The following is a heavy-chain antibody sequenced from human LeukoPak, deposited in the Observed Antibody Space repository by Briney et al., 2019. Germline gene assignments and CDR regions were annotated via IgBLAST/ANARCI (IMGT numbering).Heavy chain of an antibody. J-gene: IGHJ4*02. Sequence: TETLSLACTVSGGSISSYYWSWIRQPPGKGLEWIGYIYYSGSTNYNPSLKSRVTISVDTYKNQFSLKLSSVTAADTAVYYCATARDYYESSGLDYWGQGTLVTVSS. CDR3: ATARDYYESSGLDY. D-gene: IGHD3-22*01. CDR2: IYYSGST. V-gene: IGHV4-59*01. CDR1: GGSISSYY.